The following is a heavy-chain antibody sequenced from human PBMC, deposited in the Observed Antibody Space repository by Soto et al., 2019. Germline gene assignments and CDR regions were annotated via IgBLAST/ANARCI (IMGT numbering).Heavy chain of an antibody. CDR3: TTDPVVGLLAVAGENWFDP. V-gene: IGHV3-15*01. CDR2: IKSKTDGGTT. J-gene: IGHJ5*02. D-gene: IGHD6-19*01. Sequence: GGSLRLSCAASGFTFSNAWMSWVRQAPGKGLEWVGRIKSKTDGGTTDYAAPVKGRFTISRDDSKNTLYLQMNSLKTEDTAVYYCTTDPVVGLLAVAGENWFDPWGQGTLVTVSS. CDR1: GFTFSNAW.